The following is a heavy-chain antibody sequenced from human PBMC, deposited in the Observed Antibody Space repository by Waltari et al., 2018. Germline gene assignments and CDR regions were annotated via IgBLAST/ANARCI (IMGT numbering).Heavy chain of an antibody. CDR2: INPNSGGT. V-gene: IGHV1-2*02. Sequence: HVQVVQSGAEVKRPGASLKVSCKASGYTFTGYYMHWVRQAPGQGLEWVGWINPNSGGTTYEQKFQGRVTMTRETSISTAYMELSRLRSDDTAVYYCARGITGTTGDYFDYWGQGTLVTVSS. CDR1: GYTFTGYY. D-gene: IGHD1-7*01. J-gene: IGHJ4*02. CDR3: ARGITGTTGDYFDY.